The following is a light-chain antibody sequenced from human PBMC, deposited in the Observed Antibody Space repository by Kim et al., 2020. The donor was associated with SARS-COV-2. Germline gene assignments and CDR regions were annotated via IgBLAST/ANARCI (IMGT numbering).Light chain of an antibody. CDR2: EDF. V-gene: IGLV3-1*01. CDR3: QAWDSSAVV. Sequence: SVSPGQTASITCSGDNLGDKFACWYQQKPGQSPVLVIYEDFKRPSGIPERFSGSNSGNTATLTISGTQAMDEADYYCQAWDSSAVVFGGGTKLTVL. CDR1: NLGDKF. J-gene: IGLJ2*01.